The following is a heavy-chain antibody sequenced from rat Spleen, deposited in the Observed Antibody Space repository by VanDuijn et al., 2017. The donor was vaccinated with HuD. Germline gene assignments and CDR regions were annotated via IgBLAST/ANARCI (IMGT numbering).Heavy chain of an antibody. Sequence: EVQLVESGGGLVQPGRSLKLSCAASGFTLSDHFMAWVRQAPTKGLECVAPIHYDGGTPYYRASVKGRFTISRDNAQNTLYLQMDSLRSEDTATYYCVRPAGTVVPNWFVYWGQGTLVTVSS. D-gene: IGHD1-1*01. V-gene: IGHV5-7*01. CDR3: VRPAGTVVPNWFVY. CDR1: GFTLSDHF. CDR2: IHYDGGTP. J-gene: IGHJ3*01.